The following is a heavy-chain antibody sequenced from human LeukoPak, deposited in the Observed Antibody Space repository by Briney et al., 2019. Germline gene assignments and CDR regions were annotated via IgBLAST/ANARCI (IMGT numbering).Heavy chain of an antibody. CDR3: AKDLGWELPAEAY. Sequence: GGSLRLSCVASGFTFYKYVMNWVRQAPGKGLEWLATIYGSGVSISYADSVKGRFTISRDNSNNTLYLQMNSLRVEDTAMYFCAKDLGWELPAEAYWGQGILVTVSS. D-gene: IGHD1-26*01. CDR1: GFTFYKYV. CDR2: IYGSGVSI. V-gene: IGHV3-23*01. J-gene: IGHJ4*02.